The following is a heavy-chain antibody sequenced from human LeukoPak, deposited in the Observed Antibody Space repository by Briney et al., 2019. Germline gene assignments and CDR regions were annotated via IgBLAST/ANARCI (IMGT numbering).Heavy chain of an antibody. Sequence: ASVKVSCKASGGTFSSYAISWVRQAPGQGLEWMGRIIPILGIANYAQKFQGRVTITADKSTSTAYMELSSLRSEDTAVYYCAMGTYCGGDCYWDLDYWGQGTLVTVSS. J-gene: IGHJ4*02. CDR1: GGTFSSYA. V-gene: IGHV1-69*04. CDR2: IIPILGIA. D-gene: IGHD2-21*02. CDR3: AMGTYCGGDCYWDLDY.